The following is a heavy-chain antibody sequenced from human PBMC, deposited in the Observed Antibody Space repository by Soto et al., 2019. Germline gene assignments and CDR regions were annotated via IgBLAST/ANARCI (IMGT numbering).Heavy chain of an antibody. Sequence: ASVKVSCKASGYTFTGYYMHWVRQAPGQGLEWMGWINPNSGGTNYAQKFQGRVTMTRDTSISTAYMELSRLRSDDTAVYYCARDREYGSSGRSSPSRYYGMDLWGQGTTVPVS. CDR1: GYTFTGYY. V-gene: IGHV1-2*02. CDR3: ARDREYGSSGRSSPSRYYGMDL. D-gene: IGHD6-19*01. J-gene: IGHJ6*02. CDR2: INPNSGGT.